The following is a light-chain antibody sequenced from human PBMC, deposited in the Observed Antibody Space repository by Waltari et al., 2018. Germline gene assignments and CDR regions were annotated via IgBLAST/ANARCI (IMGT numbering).Light chain of an antibody. CDR1: QTIPTY. V-gene: IGKV1-39*01. CDR3: QQSDAFPYT. J-gene: IGKJ2*01. CDR2: ATS. Sequence: DIQMTPSPSSLSASVGDRVTIDCRASQTIPTYLNWYQHKAGEAPNLLIYATSNLESGVPSRFSGSGSGTEFTLTISNLQAEDFATYYCQQSDAFPYTFGQGTKLEIK.